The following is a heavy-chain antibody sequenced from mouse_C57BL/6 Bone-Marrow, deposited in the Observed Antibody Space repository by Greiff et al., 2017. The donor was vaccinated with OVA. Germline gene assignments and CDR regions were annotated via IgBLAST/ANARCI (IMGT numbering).Heavy chain of an antibody. CDR3: VGHGRHDGLDY. D-gene: IGHD2-14*01. CDR2: IRSKSNNYAT. V-gene: IGHV10-1*01. J-gene: IGHJ2*01. CDR1: GFSFNTYA. Sequence: EVKLVESGGGLVQPKGSLKLSCAASGFSFNTYAMNWVRQAPGKGLEWVARIRSKSNNYATYYADSVKDRFTISRNDSESMLYLQRNNLKTEDTAMYECVGHGRHDGLDYWGQGTTLTVSS.